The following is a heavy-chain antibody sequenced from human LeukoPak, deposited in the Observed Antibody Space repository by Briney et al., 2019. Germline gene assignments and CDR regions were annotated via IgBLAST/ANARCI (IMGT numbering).Heavy chain of an antibody. Sequence: GGSLRLSXAASGFTVSSNYMSWVRQAPGKGLEWVSVIYSGGSTYYADSVKGRFTISRDNSKNTLYLQMNSLRAEDTAVYYCARDSSSSYYYYYMDVWGKGTTVTVSS. V-gene: IGHV3-66*02. D-gene: IGHD6-6*01. CDR1: GFTVSSNY. CDR2: IYSGGST. CDR3: ARDSSSSYYYYYMDV. J-gene: IGHJ6*03.